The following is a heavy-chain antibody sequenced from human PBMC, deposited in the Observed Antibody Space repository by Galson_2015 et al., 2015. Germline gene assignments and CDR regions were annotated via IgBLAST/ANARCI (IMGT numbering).Heavy chain of an antibody. V-gene: IGHV4-31*03. CDR2: IYYSGST. CDR3: ARGAYLELRPGWFDP. CDR1: GGSISSGGYY. J-gene: IGHJ5*02. Sequence: TLSPTCTVSGGSISSGGYYWSWIRQHPGKGLEWIGYIYYSGSTYYNPSLKSRVTISVDTSKNQFSLKLSSVTAADTAVYYCARGAYLELRPGWFDPWGQGTLVTVSS. D-gene: IGHD1-26*01.